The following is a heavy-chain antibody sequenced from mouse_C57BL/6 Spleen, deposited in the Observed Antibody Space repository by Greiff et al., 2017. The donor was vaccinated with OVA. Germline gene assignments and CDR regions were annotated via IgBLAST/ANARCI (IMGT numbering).Heavy chain of an antibody. CDR2: INYDGSST. CDR3: ARAKYSNYYFDY. J-gene: IGHJ2*01. Sequence: EVQLVESEGGLVQPGSSMKLSCTASGFTFSDYYMAWVRQVPEKGLEWVANINYDGSSTYYLDSLKSRFIISRDNAKNILYLQMSSLKSEDTATYYCARAKYSNYYFDYWGQGTTLTVSS. D-gene: IGHD2-5*01. CDR1: GFTFSDYY. V-gene: IGHV5-16*01.